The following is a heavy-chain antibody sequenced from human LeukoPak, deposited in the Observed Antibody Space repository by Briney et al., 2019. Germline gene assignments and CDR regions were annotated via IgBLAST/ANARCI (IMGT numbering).Heavy chain of an antibody. Sequence: PSETLSLTCTVSVYSISTGYFWGWIRQTPGKGLERIGSIYHSGTTYYNPSLKSRVTISVDTSENQFSLKLNSMTAADTAVYYCARDGSYYRDWFDPWGQGTLVTVS. D-gene: IGHD1-26*01. CDR1: VYSISTGYF. V-gene: IGHV4-38-2*02. CDR3: ARDGSYYRDWFDP. J-gene: IGHJ5*02. CDR2: IYHSGTT.